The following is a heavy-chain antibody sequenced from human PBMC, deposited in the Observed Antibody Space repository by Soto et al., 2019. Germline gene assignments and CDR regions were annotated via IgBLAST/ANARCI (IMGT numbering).Heavy chain of an antibody. CDR1: GFTFSSYS. J-gene: IGHJ4*02. Sequence: EVQLVESGGGLVKPGGSLRLSCAASGFTFSSYSMNWVRQAPGKGLEWVSSISSSSSYIYYADSVKGRFTISRDNAKNSLYLQMNGLRAEDTAVYYCARDGGYCSGGSCYDYWGQGTLVTVSS. CDR3: ARDGGYCSGGSCYDY. V-gene: IGHV3-21*01. CDR2: ISSSSSYI. D-gene: IGHD2-15*01.